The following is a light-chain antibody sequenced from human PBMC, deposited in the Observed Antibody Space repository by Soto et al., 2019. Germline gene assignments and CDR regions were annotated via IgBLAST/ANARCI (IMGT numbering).Light chain of an antibody. J-gene: IGKJ1*01. CDR3: QQYGSSPSWT. V-gene: IGKV3-20*01. CDR2: GAS. Sequence: EIVLTQSPGTLSLSPWERATLSCRASQSVSNNYLAWYQQKPGQAPRLLIYGASNRATGIPDRFIGSGSGTDFTLTISRLEPEDFAVYYCQQYGSSPSWTFGQGTKVDIK. CDR1: QSVSNNY.